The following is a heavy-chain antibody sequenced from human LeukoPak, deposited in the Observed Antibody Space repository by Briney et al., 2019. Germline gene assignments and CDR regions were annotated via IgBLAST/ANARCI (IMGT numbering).Heavy chain of an antibody. CDR2: IYSGGST. D-gene: IGHD3-10*01. CDR3: ARDLDCYGSGSYYAPPSD. J-gene: IGHJ4*02. CDR1: GFTVSSNY. Sequence: GGSLRLSCAASGFTVSSNYMSWVRQAPGKGLEWVSVIYSGGSTYYADSVKGRFTISRDNSKNTLYLQMNSLRAEDTAVYYCARDLDCYGSGSYYAPPSDWGQGTLVTVSS. V-gene: IGHV3-53*01.